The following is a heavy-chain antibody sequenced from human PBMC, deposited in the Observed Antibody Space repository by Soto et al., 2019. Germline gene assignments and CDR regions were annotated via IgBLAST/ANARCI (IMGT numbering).Heavy chain of an antibody. CDR2: IYHSGSN. J-gene: IGHJ4*02. CDR3: ARALDFWSGTGADY. V-gene: IGHV4-4*02. CDR1: GGSISSSNW. Sequence: TSETLSLTCAVSGGSISSSNWWSWVRPPPGKGLEGIGEIYHSGSNNYNPSLKSRGTISVDKSKNQFSLKLSSVTAADTAVYYCARALDFWSGTGADYWGQGTLVTVSS. D-gene: IGHD3-3*01.